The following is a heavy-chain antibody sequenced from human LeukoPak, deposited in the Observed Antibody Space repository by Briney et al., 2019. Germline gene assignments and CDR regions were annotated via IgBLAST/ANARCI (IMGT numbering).Heavy chain of an antibody. CDR2: IYSGGST. Sequence: GGSLRLSCAASGFTVSSNYMSWVRQAPGKGLEWISVIYSGGSTYYADSVKGRFTISRDNSKNTLYLQMNSLRAEDTAVYYCARDDQGAVAAYWGQGTLVTVSS. D-gene: IGHD6-19*01. J-gene: IGHJ4*02. V-gene: IGHV3-66*01. CDR1: GFTVSSNY. CDR3: ARDDQGAVAAY.